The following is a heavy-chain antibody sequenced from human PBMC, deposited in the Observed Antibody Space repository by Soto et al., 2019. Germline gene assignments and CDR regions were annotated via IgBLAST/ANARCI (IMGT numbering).Heavy chain of an antibody. CDR3: AKRNLVVRPPFDY. CDR1: GFTFSSYA. D-gene: IGHD2-15*01. J-gene: IGHJ4*02. CDR2: ISGSGGGI. V-gene: IGHV3-23*01. Sequence: EVQLLESVGGLVQRGGSLRLSCAASGFTFSSYAMSWVRQAPGKGLEWVSTISGSGGGIYYADSVKGRFTISRANSKNTLDLQMNSLRAEDTAVYYCAKRNLVVRPPFDYWGQGTLVTVSS.